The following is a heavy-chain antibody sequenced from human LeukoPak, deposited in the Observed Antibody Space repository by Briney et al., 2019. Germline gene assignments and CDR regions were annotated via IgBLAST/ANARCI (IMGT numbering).Heavy chain of an antibody. CDR1: GFTFAGAW. CDR3: AKLSEYSFDS. CDR2: IKSDGSEK. Sequence: QPGGSLRLSCTASGFTFAGAWMTWVRHPPGKGLEWVANIKSDGSEKYYVDSVKGRFTVSRDNTKNSRSLQLNSLRAEDTAVYYCAKLSEYSFDSRGQGTQVTVSS. D-gene: IGHD6-6*01. V-gene: IGHV3-7*02. J-gene: IGHJ4*02.